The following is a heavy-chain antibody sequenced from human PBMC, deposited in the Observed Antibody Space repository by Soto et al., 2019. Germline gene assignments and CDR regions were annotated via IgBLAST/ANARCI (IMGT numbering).Heavy chain of an antibody. V-gene: IGHV1-69*01. J-gene: IGHJ6*02. CDR1: GGTFSSYA. CDR3: ARSLWFGESPSYYYYGMDV. D-gene: IGHD3-10*01. CDR2: IIPIFGTA. Sequence: QVQLVQSGAEVKKPGSSVKVSCKASGGTFSSYAISWVRQAPGQGLEWMGGIIPIFGTANYAQKFQGRVTITADESTSTAYMELSSLRSEDMAVYYCARSLWFGESPSYYYYGMDVWGQGTTVTVSS.